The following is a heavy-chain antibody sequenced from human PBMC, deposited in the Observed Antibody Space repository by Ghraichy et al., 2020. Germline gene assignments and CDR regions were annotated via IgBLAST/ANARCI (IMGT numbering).Heavy chain of an antibody. D-gene: IGHD3-22*01. CDR2: IYYSGRT. CDR3: ARLVASAYYDSSGFFDY. Sequence: SEPLSLTCTVSGGSISSSSYYWGWIRQPPGKGLEWIGSIYYSGRTYYNPSLKSRVTISVDTSKNQFSLKLSSVTAADTAVYYCARLVASAYYDSSGFFDYWGQGTLVTVSS. V-gene: IGHV4-39*01. CDR1: GGSISSSSYY. J-gene: IGHJ4*02.